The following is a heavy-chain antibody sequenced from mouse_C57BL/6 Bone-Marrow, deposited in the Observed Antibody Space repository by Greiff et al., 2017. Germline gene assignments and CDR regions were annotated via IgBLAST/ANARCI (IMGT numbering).Heavy chain of an antibody. CDR2: IYPRSGIT. Sequence: QVQLKQSGAELARPGASVKLSCKASGYTFTSYGISWVKQRTGQGLEWIGEIYPRSGITYYNEKFKGKATLTADKSSSTAYMELRSLTSEDSAVYFCARSYYGSNFAYWGQGTLVTVSA. CDR1: GYTFTSYG. V-gene: IGHV1-81*01. D-gene: IGHD1-1*01. J-gene: IGHJ3*01. CDR3: ARSYYGSNFAY.